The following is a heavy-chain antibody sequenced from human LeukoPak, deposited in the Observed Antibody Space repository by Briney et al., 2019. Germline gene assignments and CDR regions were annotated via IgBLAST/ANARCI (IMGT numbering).Heavy chain of an antibody. CDR2: IYPGDSDT. CDR3: ARTASEWELLVVFDY. CDR1: GYSFTSYW. Sequence: GESLQISCKGSGYSFTSYWIGWVRQMPGKGLEWMGIIYPGDSDTRYSPSFQGQVTISADKSISTAYLQWSSLKASDTAMYYCARTASEWELLVVFDYWGQGTLVTVSS. J-gene: IGHJ4*02. D-gene: IGHD1-26*01. V-gene: IGHV5-51*01.